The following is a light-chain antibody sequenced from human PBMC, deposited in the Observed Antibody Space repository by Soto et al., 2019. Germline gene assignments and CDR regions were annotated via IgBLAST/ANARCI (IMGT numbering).Light chain of an antibody. Sequence: QSALTQPASVSGSPGQSITISCTGTSSDVVGYNYVSWYQQHPGKAPKLIIYAVSKRPSGVSNRFSGSKSGNTASLTISGLQAEDEADYYCSSYTSYSPYVFGTGTKVTVL. V-gene: IGLV2-14*01. CDR2: AVS. CDR3: SSYTSYSPYV. J-gene: IGLJ1*01. CDR1: SSDVVGYNY.